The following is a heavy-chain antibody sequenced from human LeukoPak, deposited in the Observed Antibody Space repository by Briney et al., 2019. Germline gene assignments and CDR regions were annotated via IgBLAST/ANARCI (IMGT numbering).Heavy chain of an antibody. V-gene: IGHV3-23*01. CDR1: GFTFSSYA. CDR2: ISGSGGST. CDR3: AKSHIGVVPAANEY. Sequence: GGSLRLSCAASGFTFSSYAMSWVRQAPGKGLEWVSAISGSGGSTYYADSVKGRFTISRENSKNTLYLQMNSARTEDTAIYYCAKSHIGVVPAANEYWGQGTLVTVSS. J-gene: IGHJ4*02. D-gene: IGHD2-2*01.